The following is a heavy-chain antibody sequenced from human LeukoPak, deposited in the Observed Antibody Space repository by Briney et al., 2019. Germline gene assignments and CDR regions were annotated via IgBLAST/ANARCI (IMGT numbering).Heavy chain of an antibody. CDR1: GGPFSGYY. J-gene: IGHJ5*02. D-gene: IGHD2-15*01. CDR3: ARPLGYCSDSRCPQSWFDP. CDR2: INHSGRT. Sequence: SETLSLTCAVSGGPFSGYYWTWIRQPPGKGLEWIGEINHSGRTNYNPSLKSRVIISVDTSKNQFSLKLSSVTAADTAVYYCARPLGYCSDSRCPQSWFDPWGQGTLVTVSS. V-gene: IGHV4-34*01.